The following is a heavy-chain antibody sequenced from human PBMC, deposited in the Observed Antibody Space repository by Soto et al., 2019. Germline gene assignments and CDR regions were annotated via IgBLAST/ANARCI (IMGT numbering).Heavy chain of an antibody. V-gene: IGHV1-18*01. CDR1: GYSFTNYG. CDR3: ARDRGVAPRVAGNTHHYYFMDV. J-gene: IGHJ6*03. D-gene: IGHD6-19*01. Sequence: QDQLVQSGAEVKKPGASVTVSCKASGYSFTNYGVTWVRQAPGQGLEWMGWISAFNGNTHYAQNLQGRVTMTTDASSSTAYMGLRSLRTDDPAVYYCARDRGVAPRVAGNTHHYYFMDVWGKGTTVTVSS. CDR2: ISAFNGNT.